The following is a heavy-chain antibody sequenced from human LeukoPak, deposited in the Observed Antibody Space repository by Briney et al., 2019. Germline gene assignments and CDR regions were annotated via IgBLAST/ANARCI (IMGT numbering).Heavy chain of an antibody. D-gene: IGHD3-10*01. Sequence: PSETLSLTCTVSGGSISSYYWSWIRQPPGKGLEWIGYIYYSGSTNYNPSLKSRVTISVDTSKNQFSLKLSSVTAADTAVYYCARDAGSGSYYRAPYYGMDVWGQGTTVTVSS. CDR1: GGSISSYY. CDR2: IYYSGST. V-gene: IGHV4-59*01. CDR3: ARDAGSGSYYRAPYYGMDV. J-gene: IGHJ6*02.